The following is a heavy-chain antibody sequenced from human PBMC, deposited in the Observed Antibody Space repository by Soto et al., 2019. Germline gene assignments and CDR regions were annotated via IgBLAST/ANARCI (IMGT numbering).Heavy chain of an antibody. D-gene: IGHD1-26*01. V-gene: IGHV3-30*18. CDR1: GFTFSRYG. CDR2: TSDDGTNK. Sequence: GGSLRLSCAASGFTFSRYGMHWVRQAPGKGLEWVAGTSDDGTNKYYGDSVKGRFIISRGNSQNTVYLKMNSLKVDDTAVYYYAKEERDQLGYYHYTMDVWGQGTTVTVSS. J-gene: IGHJ6*02. CDR3: AKEERDQLGYYHYTMDV.